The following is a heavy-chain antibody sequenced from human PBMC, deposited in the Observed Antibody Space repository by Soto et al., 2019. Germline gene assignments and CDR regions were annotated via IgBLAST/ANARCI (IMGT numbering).Heavy chain of an antibody. D-gene: IGHD3-9*01. J-gene: IGHJ6*02. Sequence: ASVKVSCKASGYTFTGYYMHWVRQAPGQGVEWLGWINPNSGGTNYAQKFQGWVTMTRDTSISTAYMELSRLRSDDTAVYYCARDRNYDILTGYYYYYGMDAWGQGTTVTVSS. CDR3: ARDRNYDILTGYYYYYGMDA. CDR2: INPNSGGT. CDR1: GYTFTGYY. V-gene: IGHV1-2*04.